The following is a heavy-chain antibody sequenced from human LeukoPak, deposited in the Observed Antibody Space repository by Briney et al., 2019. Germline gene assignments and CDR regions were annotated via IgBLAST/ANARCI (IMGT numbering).Heavy chain of an antibody. D-gene: IGHD6-6*01. CDR1: GYTFTGYY. J-gene: IGHJ6*03. Sequence: ASVKVSCKASGYTFTGYYMHWVRQAPGRGLEWMGWINPSGGSTSYAQKFQGRVTMTRDTSTSTVYMELSSLRSEDTAVYYCAREGQLEHMDVWGKGTTVTVSS. V-gene: IGHV1-46*01. CDR2: INPSGGST. CDR3: AREGQLEHMDV.